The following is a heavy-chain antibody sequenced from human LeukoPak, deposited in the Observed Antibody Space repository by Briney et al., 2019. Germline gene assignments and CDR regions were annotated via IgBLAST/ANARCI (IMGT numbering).Heavy chain of an antibody. Sequence: PGGSLSLSCAASGFGFCSYWMHCVRQAPGKGVVWVARISPDASSALPADTARGRSTIYRYNADNTLYLQLNSLRAEDTAVYYCARVSFCPRCHFDYWGQGTLVTVSS. D-gene: IGHD2/OR15-2a*01. V-gene: IGHV3-74*03. CDR3: ARVSFCPRCHFDY. CDR2: ISPDASSA. CDR1: GFGFCSYW. J-gene: IGHJ4*02.